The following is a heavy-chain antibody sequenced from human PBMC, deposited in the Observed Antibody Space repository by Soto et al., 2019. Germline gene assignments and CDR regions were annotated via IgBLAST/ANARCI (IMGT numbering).Heavy chain of an antibody. V-gene: IGHV3-48*02. CDR3: AREKVVSYAFDL. CDR2: ISSSSGTI. CDR1: GFTFSSYI. J-gene: IGHJ3*01. Sequence: SLRLSCAASGFTFSSYIMNWVRQAPGKGLEWVSYISSSSGTIYYADSVKGRFTISRDNAKNSLYLQMNSLRDEDTALYYCAREKVVSYAFDLWGQGTMVTVSS.